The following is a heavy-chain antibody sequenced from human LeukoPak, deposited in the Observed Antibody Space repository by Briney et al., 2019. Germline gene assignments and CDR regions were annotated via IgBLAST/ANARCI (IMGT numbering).Heavy chain of an antibody. J-gene: IGHJ4*02. D-gene: IGHD4-23*01. CDR2: IYYSGST. CDR1: GGSISSYY. Sequence: SETLSLTCTVSGGSISSYYWSWIRQPPGKGLEWIGYIYYSGSTNYNPSLKSRVTISVDTSKNQFSLKLSSVTAADTAVYYCAIHSRYGCNSDGDDYWGQGTLVTVSS. CDR3: AIHSRYGCNSDGDDY. V-gene: IGHV4-59*08.